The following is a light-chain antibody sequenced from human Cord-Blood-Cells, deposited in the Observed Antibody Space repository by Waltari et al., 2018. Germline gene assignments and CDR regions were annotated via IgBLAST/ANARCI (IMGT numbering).Light chain of an antibody. Sequence: TINCKSSQCVLYSSNNKNYVAWYQQKPGQSSKLLIYWASTRGSGVPDRFSGSGSGTDFTLTSSSQQAADVAVYYCQQYCSTPQTFGQGTQVELK. J-gene: IGKJ1*01. CDR3: QQYCSTPQT. CDR1: QCVLYSSNNKNY. V-gene: IGKV4-1*01. CDR2: WAS.